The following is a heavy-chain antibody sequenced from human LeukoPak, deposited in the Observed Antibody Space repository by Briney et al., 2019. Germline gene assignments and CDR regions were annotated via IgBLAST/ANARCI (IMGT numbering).Heavy chain of an antibody. V-gene: IGHV4-61*02. CDR2: IYTSGST. J-gene: IGHJ6*03. CDR3: ARQGSSSWWNYYYYYMDV. CDR1: GGSISSGSYY. Sequence: PSETLSLTCTVSGGSISSGSYYWSWIRQPAGKGLEWIGRIYTSGSTNYNPSLKSRVTISVDTSKNQFSLKLSSVTAADTAVYYCARQGSSSWWNYYYYYMDVWGKGTTVTISS. D-gene: IGHD6-13*01.